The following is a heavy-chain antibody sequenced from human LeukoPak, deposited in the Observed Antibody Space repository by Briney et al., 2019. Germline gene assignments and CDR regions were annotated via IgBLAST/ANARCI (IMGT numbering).Heavy chain of an antibody. D-gene: IGHD6-19*01. J-gene: IGHJ5*02. V-gene: IGHV3-21*01. CDR3: ASENSSGWSLSSWFDP. CDR1: GFTFSSYS. CDR2: ISSSSSYI. Sequence: PGGSLRLSCAASGFTFSSYSMNWVRQAPGKGLEWVSSISSSSSYIYYADSVKGRFTISRDNAKNSLYLQMNSLRAEDAAVYYCASENSSGWSLSSWFDPWGQGTLVTVSS.